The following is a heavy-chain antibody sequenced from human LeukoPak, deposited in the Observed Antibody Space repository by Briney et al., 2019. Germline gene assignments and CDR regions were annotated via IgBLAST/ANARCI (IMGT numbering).Heavy chain of an antibody. V-gene: IGHV1-46*01. CDR2: INPSGGRT. CDR3: ARDQRYYDSSGHLDY. D-gene: IGHD3-22*01. J-gene: IGHJ4*02. Sequence: ASVKVSCKASGYTFTSYYMHWVRQAPGQGLEWMGIINPSGGRTSYAQKFQGRVTMTRDTSTSTVYMELSSLRSEDTAVYYCARDQRYYDSSGHLDYWGQGTLVTVSS. CDR1: GYTFTSYY.